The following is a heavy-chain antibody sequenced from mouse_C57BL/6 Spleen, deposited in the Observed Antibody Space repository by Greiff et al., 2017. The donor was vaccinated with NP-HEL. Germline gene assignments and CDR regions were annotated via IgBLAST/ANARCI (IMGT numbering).Heavy chain of an antibody. D-gene: IGHD2-2*01. J-gene: IGHJ4*01. CDR1: GYAFSSYW. V-gene: IGHV1-80*01. CDR3: AKGGYDYAMDY. Sequence: QVQLQQSGAELVKPGASVNISCKASGYAFSSYWMNWVKQRPGKGLEWIGQIYPGDGDTNYNGKFKGKATLTADKSSSTAYMQLSSLTSEDSAVYFCAKGGYDYAMDYWGQGTSVTVSS. CDR2: IYPGDGDT.